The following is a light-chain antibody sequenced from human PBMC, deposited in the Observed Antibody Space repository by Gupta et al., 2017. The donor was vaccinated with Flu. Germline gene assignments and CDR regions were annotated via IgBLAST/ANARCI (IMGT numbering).Light chain of an antibody. V-gene: IGKV3-11*01. CDR3: QQRSNWPPT. CDR1: QSVSSY. Sequence: DIVLTQSPATLSLSPGERATLSCRASQSVSSYLAWYQQKPGQAPRLLIYDASNRATGIPARFSGSRSGTDFTLTISSLEPEDFAVYYCQQRSNWPPTFGQGTKLEIK. CDR2: DAS. J-gene: IGKJ2*01.